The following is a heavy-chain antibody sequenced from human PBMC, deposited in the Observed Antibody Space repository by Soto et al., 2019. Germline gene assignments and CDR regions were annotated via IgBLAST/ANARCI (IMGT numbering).Heavy chain of an antibody. D-gene: IGHD6-13*01. CDR1: GFTFDDYA. CDR3: AKASRSSSWSKNKNYFDY. Sequence: EVQLVESGGGLVQPGRSLRLSCAASGFTFDDYAMHWVRQAPGKGLEWVSGISWHSGSIGYADSVKGRFTISRDNAKNSLYLQMNSLRAEDTALYYCAKASRSSSWSKNKNYFDYWGQGTLVTVSS. V-gene: IGHV3-9*01. J-gene: IGHJ4*02. CDR2: ISWHSGSI.